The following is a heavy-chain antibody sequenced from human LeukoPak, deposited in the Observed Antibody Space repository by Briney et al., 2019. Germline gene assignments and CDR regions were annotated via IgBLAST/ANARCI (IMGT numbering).Heavy chain of an antibody. CDR3: ARRFTTNHDY. J-gene: IGHJ4*02. Sequence: PSETLSLTCTVSGGSISSYYWSWIRQPPGKGLEWIGYIYYSGSTNYNPSLKSRVTISVDTSKNQFSLKLSSVTAADTAVYYCARRFTTNHDYWGQGILVTVSS. CDR1: GGSISSYY. CDR2: IYYSGST. D-gene: IGHD1-1*01. V-gene: IGHV4-59*01.